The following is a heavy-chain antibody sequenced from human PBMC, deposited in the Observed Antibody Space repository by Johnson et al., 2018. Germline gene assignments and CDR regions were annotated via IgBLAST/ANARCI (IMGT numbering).Heavy chain of an antibody. Sequence: EVQLVESGGGLARPGGSLRVSCAASGFSVSDNYMSWVRQASGKGPAWVSIMYTSGRTYDAESVKGLVTISRDNSSNTLYLQMNSLRPEDTAVYFCASYHYDSSGFEGFDVWGQGTMVTVSS. CDR2: MYTSGRT. D-gene: IGHD3-22*01. V-gene: IGHV3-66*02. J-gene: IGHJ3*01. CDR1: GFSVSDNY. CDR3: ASYHYDSSGFEGFDV.